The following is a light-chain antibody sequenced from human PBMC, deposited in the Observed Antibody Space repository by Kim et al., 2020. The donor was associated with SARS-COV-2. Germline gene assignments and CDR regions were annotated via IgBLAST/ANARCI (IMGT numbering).Light chain of an antibody. CDR1: QDIINY. J-gene: IGKJ2*01. Sequence: ASVGDRVTISCQASQDIINYLNWYQHKPAKGPKLLIYDASNLETGVPSRFRGSGSGTQFTLTINSLQPEDIGTYYCQQYDSLPYNFGQGTKVDIK. CDR3: QQYDSLPYN. CDR2: DAS. V-gene: IGKV1-33*01.